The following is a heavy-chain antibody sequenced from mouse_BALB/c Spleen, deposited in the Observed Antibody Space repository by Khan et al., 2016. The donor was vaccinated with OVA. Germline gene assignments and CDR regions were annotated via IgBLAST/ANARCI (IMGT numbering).Heavy chain of an antibody. CDR2: WAGGST. CDR3: ARLEDI. CDR1: GFSLTSYG. V-gene: IGHV2-9*02. Sequence: QVQLKESGPGLVAPSQSLSITCTVSGFSLTSYGVHWVRQPPGKGLEWLGEWAGGSTNYNSALMSRLSISKDNSKSQVFLKMNSLQTDDTAMYYCARLEDIWGQGTTLTVSS. J-gene: IGHJ2*01. D-gene: IGHD1-3*01.